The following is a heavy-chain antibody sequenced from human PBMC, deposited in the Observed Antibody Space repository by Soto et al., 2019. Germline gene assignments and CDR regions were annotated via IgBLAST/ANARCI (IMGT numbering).Heavy chain of an antibody. J-gene: IGHJ2*01. CDR3: AGGGSRYWYFDL. CDR1: GYTFTSYA. Sequence: QVQLVQSGAEVKKPGASVKVSCKASGYTFTSYAMHWVRQAPGQRLEWMGWINAGNGNTKYSQKFQGTVTITSDTSPSTAYMALSSLGSEDTAVYYCAGGGSRYWYFDLWGRGTLVPVSS. CDR2: INAGNGNT. D-gene: IGHD1-26*01. V-gene: IGHV1-3*01.